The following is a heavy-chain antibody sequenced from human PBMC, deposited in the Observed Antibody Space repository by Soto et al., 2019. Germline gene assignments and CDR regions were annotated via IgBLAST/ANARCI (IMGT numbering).Heavy chain of an antibody. J-gene: IGHJ6*02. CDR1: GGSISSGDYY. D-gene: IGHD2-15*01. V-gene: IGHV4-30-4*01. Sequence: QVQLQESGPGLVKPSQTLSLTCTVSGGSISSGDYYWSWIRQPPGKGLEWIGYIYYSGSTYYNPSLKIRIAVSVDTSKNQFSLKLSCVTGADTAVYYCARVVGREGPYGMDVWGQGTTVTVSS. CDR3: ARVVGREGPYGMDV. CDR2: IYYSGST.